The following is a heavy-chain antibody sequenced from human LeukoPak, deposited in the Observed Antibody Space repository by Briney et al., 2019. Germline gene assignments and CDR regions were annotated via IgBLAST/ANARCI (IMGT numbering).Heavy chain of an antibody. CDR2: INWNGDST. V-gene: IGHV3-20*01. Sequence: GGSLRLSCAASGFTFENYGMTWVRQAPGKGLEWVSGINWNGDSTDYADSVKGRFTISRDNAKNFLYLQMNSLRAEDTAWYDCAGGIYYASGDARPYYYLDVWGKGTTVTVSS. D-gene: IGHD2-21*01. CDR3: AGGIYYASGDARPYYYLDV. CDR1: GFTFENYG. J-gene: IGHJ6*03.